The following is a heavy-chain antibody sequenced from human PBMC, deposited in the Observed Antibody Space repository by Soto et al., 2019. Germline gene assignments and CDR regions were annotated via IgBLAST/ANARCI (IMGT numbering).Heavy chain of an antibody. CDR3: AREKGYISGPKNFDY. Sequence: PSETLSLTCTVSGASISSGDYFWSWIRQSPGKGLEWIGYIYDSGSSYYNPSLQSRVTMSVDTSKNQFSLKLSPVTAADTAVYYCAREKGYISGPKNFDYWGQGTLVTVSS. CDR1: GASISSGDYF. V-gene: IGHV4-30-4*01. D-gene: IGHD5-12*01. CDR2: IYDSGSS. J-gene: IGHJ4*02.